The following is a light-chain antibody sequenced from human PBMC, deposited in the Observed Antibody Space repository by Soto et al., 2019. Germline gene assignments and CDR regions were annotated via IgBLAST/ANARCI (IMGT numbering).Light chain of an antibody. CDR3: QQYNQWPLYT. CDR2: GTS. Sequence: EIVLTQSTANLSVSPGEGATLSCRASQSVSGNLAWYQQKPGQAPRLLIYGTSTRATGVPARFSGGGSGTDFTLTIISLQSEDVAIYYCQQYNQWPLYTFGQGTKLEI. CDR1: QSVSGN. V-gene: IGKV3-15*01. J-gene: IGKJ2*01.